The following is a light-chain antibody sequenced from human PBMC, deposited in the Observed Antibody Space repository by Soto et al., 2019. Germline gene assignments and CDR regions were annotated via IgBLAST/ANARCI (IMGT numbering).Light chain of an antibody. CDR3: QSYDDSLSVHYV. V-gene: IGLV1-40*01. CDR1: SSNLGSTSD. Sequence: QSVLTQPPSGSGAPGQRVTISCTGSSSNLGSTSDVQWYQQLPGTAPEILIRGNTTRAAGVPDRFSGSKSGTSASLAITGLQADAEADYYCQSYDDSLSVHYVFGTGTKLTVL. J-gene: IGLJ1*01. CDR2: GNT.